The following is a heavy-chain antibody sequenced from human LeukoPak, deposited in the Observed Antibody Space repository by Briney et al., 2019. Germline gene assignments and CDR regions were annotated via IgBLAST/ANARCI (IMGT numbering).Heavy chain of an antibody. V-gene: IGHV3-7*01. Sequence: PGGSLRLSCAASGFTFSSYGMHWVRQAPGKGLEWVANIKQDGSEKYYVDSVKGRFTISRDNAKNSLYLQMNSLRAEDTAVYYCASCRGYYYMDVWGKGTTVTVSS. CDR3: ASCRGYYYMDV. CDR2: IKQDGSEK. J-gene: IGHJ6*03. CDR1: GFTFSSYG.